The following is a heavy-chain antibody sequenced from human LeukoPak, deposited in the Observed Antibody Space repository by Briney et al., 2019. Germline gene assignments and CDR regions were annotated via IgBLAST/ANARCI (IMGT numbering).Heavy chain of an antibody. J-gene: IGHJ4*01. Sequence: GFLTLSCAGSGFTFRSFAMRWGREAPARGLEWVISLRGNGDTFYADSVTGRFTLSIDDSRNTVYIQLNNLRVEDTAVYYYAKARWVANADAVLWDQRPVVTVSS. D-gene: IGHD1-1*01. CDR1: GFTFRSFA. V-gene: IGHV3-23*01. CDR3: AKARWVANADAVL. CDR2: LRGNGDT.